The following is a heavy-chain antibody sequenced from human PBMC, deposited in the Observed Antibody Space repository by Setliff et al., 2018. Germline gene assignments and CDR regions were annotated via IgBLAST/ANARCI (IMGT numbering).Heavy chain of an antibody. D-gene: IGHD3-22*01. CDR2: IIPIYGST. CDR3: ARDALYDSNDRNSYYGNWLDP. CDR1: GGTFSNSA. V-gene: IGHV1-69*13. J-gene: IGHJ5*02. Sequence: SVKVSCKAFGGTFSNSAINWVRQAPGQGLEWMGAIIPIYGSTNNAEKFQGRVTFSADESMSTVYMELRSLTSADTALYYCARDALYDSNDRNSYYGNWLDPWGQGTLVTVSS.